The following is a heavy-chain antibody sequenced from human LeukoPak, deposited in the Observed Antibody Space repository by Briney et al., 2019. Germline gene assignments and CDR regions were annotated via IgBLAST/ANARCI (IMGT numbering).Heavy chain of an antibody. Sequence: GASVKVSCKASGYTFTSYDINWVRQATGQGLEWMGWMNPNSGNTGYAQKFQGRVTMTRNTSISTAYMELSSLRSEDTAVYYCARGPTQPRFGELLSQLYYYYGMDVWGQGTTVTVSS. D-gene: IGHD3-10*01. CDR1: GYTFTSYD. CDR2: MNPNSGNT. J-gene: IGHJ6*02. V-gene: IGHV1-8*01. CDR3: ARGPTQPRFGELLSQLYYYYGMDV.